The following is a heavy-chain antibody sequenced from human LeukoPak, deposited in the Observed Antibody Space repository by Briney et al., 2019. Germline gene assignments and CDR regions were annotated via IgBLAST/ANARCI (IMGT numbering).Heavy chain of an antibody. Sequence: PGGSLRLSCAASGFTFSSYAMSWVRQAPGKGLEWVSAISGSGGSTYYADSVKGRFTISRDNSKNTLYLQMNRLRAEDTAVYYCAKSSSRYYYFDYWGQGTLVTVSS. V-gene: IGHV3-23*01. CDR2: ISGSGGST. CDR3: AKSSSRYYYFDY. D-gene: IGHD6-13*01. CDR1: GFTFSSYA. J-gene: IGHJ4*02.